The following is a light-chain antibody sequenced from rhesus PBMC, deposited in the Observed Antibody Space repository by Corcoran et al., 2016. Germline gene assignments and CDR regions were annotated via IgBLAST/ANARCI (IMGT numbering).Light chain of an antibody. CDR2: KAS. Sequence: DIQMTQSPSSLSASVGDTVTITCQASQGISSWLAWYQQKPGKAPKLLIYKASRLQGGVPLRFSGRGSGTDFTLTISSLQPEDVASYYCLQYYSNPYSFGQGTKVEIK. CDR3: LQYYSNPYS. J-gene: IGKJ2*01. CDR1: QGISSW. V-gene: IGKV1-22*01.